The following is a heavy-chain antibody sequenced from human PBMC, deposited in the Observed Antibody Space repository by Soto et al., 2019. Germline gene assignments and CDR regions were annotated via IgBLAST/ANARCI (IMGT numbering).Heavy chain of an antibody. CDR1: GFTFSSYA. D-gene: IGHD2-2*01. J-gene: IGHJ4*02. CDR2: NSGSGGST. Sequence: GGSLRLSCAASGFTFSSYAMSWVRQAPGKGLEWVSANSGSGGSTYYAESVKGRFTISRDNSKNTLYLQMNSLRAEDTAVYYCAKDSSFYQLPDYWGQGTLVTVSS. V-gene: IGHV3-23*01. CDR3: AKDSSFYQLPDY.